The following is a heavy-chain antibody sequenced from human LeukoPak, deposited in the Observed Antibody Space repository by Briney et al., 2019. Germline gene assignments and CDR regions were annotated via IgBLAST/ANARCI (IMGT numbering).Heavy chain of an antibody. D-gene: IGHD3-16*01. CDR3: ARRATYGDYVFWFDP. CDR1: GGSITSGAYS. Sequence: SETLSLTCAVSGGSITSGAYSWSWIRQPPGKGLEWIGYIYHSGTTYYNPSLKSRVTISVDRSKNQFSLKLNSVTAADTAVYYCARRATYGDYVFWFDPWGQGTLVTVSS. CDR2: IYHSGTT. J-gene: IGHJ5*02. V-gene: IGHV4-30-2*01.